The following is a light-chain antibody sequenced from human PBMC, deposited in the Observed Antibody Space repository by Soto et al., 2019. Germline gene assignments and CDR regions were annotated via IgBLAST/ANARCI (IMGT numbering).Light chain of an antibody. CDR1: QHIWSY. Sequence: SVWTPSPATLSSSPGERATLSCRASQHIWSYLAWYQQKPGQAPRLLMYDASKRATGIPARFSGSGSGTDFTLTISSLEPEDFAVYYCQQRSRWPWTFGQGTKVDI. J-gene: IGKJ1*01. V-gene: IGKV3-11*01. CDR3: QQRSRWPWT. CDR2: DAS.